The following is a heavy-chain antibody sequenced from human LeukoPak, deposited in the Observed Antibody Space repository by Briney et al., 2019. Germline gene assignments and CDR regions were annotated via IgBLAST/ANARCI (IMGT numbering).Heavy chain of an antibody. CDR3: ARDSTYYDFWSGYNAFDI. V-gene: IGHV4-59*11. J-gene: IGHJ3*02. Sequence: PSETLSLTCTVSGGSISSHYWSWIRQPPGKGLEWIGYIYYSGSTNYNPSLKSRVTISVDTSKNQFSLKLSSVTAAATAVYYCARDSTYYDFWSGYNAFDIGGQGTMVTVS. D-gene: IGHD3-3*01. CDR1: GGSISSHY. CDR2: IYYSGST.